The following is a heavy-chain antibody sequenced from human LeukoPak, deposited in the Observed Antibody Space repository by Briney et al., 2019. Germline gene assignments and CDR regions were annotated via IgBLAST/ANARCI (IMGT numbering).Heavy chain of an antibody. CDR1: GFTFSDYY. V-gene: IGHV3-11*04. Sequence: PGGSLRLSCAASGFTFSDYYMSWIRQAPGKGLEWVSFISSNNNTIYYADSAKGRFTISRDNAKNSLYLQMTSLRAEDTAVYYCASGGSGSKYWGQGALVTVSS. CDR3: ASGGSGSKY. J-gene: IGHJ4*02. D-gene: IGHD3-10*01. CDR2: ISSNNNTI.